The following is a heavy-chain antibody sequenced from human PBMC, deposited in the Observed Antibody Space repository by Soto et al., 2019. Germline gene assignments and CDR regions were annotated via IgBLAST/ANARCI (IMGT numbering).Heavy chain of an antibody. J-gene: IGHJ4*02. D-gene: IGHD2-2*01. CDR1: GFTFSSYA. CDR2: ISGSGGST. Sequence: PGGSLRLSCLASGFTFSSYAMSWVRQAPGKGLEWVSAISGSGGSTYYADSVKGRFTISRDNSKNTLYLQMNSLRAEDTAVYYCAKDRVVVPAAPDYWGQGTLVTVSS. CDR3: AKDRVVVPAAPDY. V-gene: IGHV3-23*01.